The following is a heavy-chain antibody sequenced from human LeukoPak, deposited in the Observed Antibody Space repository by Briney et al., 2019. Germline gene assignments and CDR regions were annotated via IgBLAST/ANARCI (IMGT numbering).Heavy chain of an antibody. Sequence: GGSLRLSCAASGFTFSSYSMNWVRQAPGKGLEWVSYISSSSSTIYYADSVKGRFTISRDNAKNSLYLQMNSLRAEDTAVYYCAKSKDIVVVPAATPRAMAAFDIWGQGTMVTVSS. J-gene: IGHJ3*02. CDR3: AKSKDIVVVPAATPRAMAAFDI. D-gene: IGHD2-2*01. CDR1: GFTFSSYS. CDR2: ISSSSSTI. V-gene: IGHV3-48*04.